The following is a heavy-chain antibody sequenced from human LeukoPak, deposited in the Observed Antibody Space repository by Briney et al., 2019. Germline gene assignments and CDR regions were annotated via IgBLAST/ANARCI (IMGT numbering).Heavy chain of an antibody. CDR3: AKGGVYGDYYFDY. Sequence: SVKVSCKASGGTFSSYAISWVRQAPGQGLEWMGGIIPIFGTANYAQKFQGRVTITADESTSTAYMELSSLRSEDTAVYYCAKGGVYGDYYFDYWGQGTLVTVSS. CDR1: GGTFSSYA. V-gene: IGHV1-69*01. J-gene: IGHJ4*02. CDR2: IIPIFGTA. D-gene: IGHD4-17*01.